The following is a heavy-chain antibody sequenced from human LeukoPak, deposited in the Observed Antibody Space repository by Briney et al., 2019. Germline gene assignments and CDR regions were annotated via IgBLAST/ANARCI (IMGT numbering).Heavy chain of an antibody. J-gene: IGHJ4*02. V-gene: IGHV3-74*01. D-gene: IGHD3-10*01. CDR3: VSFGSGRPY. CDR1: GFTFSSYW. CDR2: INSDGSTT. Sequence: QPGGSLRLSCAASGFTFSSYWMHWVRQAPGKGLVWVSHINSDGSTTTYADSVKGRFTISRDNAKNTLYVQMNSLRTEDTAVYYCVSFGSGRPYWGQGTLVTVSS.